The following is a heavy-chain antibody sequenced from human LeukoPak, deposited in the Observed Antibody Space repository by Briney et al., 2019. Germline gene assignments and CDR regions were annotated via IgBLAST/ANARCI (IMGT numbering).Heavy chain of an antibody. Sequence: GGSLRLSCTASGFTFSSYAMNWVRQAPGKGLEWVSGIGAGGTFTYYADSVKGRFTISRDNSRNTLYLQMNSLRAEDTAVYYCATDVGSAPFDYWGQGTLVTVSS. CDR3: ATDVGSAPFDY. D-gene: IGHD2-15*01. V-gene: IGHV3-23*01. CDR2: IGAGGTFT. CDR1: GFTFSSYA. J-gene: IGHJ4*02.